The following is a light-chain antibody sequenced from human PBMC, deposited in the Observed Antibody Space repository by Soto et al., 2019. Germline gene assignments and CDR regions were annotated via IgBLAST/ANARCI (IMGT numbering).Light chain of an antibody. CDR3: RQCYDLPLT. V-gene: IGKV3-11*01. CDR2: DAS. J-gene: IGKJ4*01. Sequence: IVLTQSPATLSLSPGERATLSCRASQSISNSLGWFQQKPGQAPRLLIDDASNRATGIPARFTGSGSGSDYCVTISSPQAVDLAVYYGRQCYDLPLTVGGGTKVEIK. CDR1: QSISNS.